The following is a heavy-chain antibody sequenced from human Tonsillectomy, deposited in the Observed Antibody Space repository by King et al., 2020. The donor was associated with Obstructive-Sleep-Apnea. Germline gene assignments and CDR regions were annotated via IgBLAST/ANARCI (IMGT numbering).Heavy chain of an antibody. CDR1: GYSISSGYY. CDR3: ATGTTDTAGAFDI. V-gene: IGHV4-38-2*02. D-gene: IGHD1-1*01. CDR2: IYHRGST. Sequence: VQLQESGPGLVKPSETLSLTCTVSGYSISSGYYWGWIRQPPGKGLEWIGSIYHRGSTYYNPPLQSRVTISVATSKNQFSLKLSSVTAADTAVYYCATGTTDTAGAFDIWGQGTMVTVSS. J-gene: IGHJ3*02.